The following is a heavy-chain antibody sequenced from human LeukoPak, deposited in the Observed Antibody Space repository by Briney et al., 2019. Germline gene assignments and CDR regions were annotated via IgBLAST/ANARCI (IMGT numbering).Heavy chain of an antibody. Sequence: GGSLRLSCAASGFTVSSNYMSWVRQAPGKGLEWVSVIYSGGSIYYADSVKGRFTISRDNSKNTLYLQMNSLRAEDTAVYYCARESSVGYGAFDIWGQGTMVTVSS. J-gene: IGHJ3*02. CDR1: GFTVSSNY. CDR2: IYSGGSI. D-gene: IGHD1-1*01. V-gene: IGHV3-66*01. CDR3: ARESSVGYGAFDI.